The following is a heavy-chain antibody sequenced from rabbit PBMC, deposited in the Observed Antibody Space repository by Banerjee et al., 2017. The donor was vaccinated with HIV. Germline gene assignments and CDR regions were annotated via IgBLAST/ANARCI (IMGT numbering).Heavy chain of an antibody. CDR2: IYANTGDT. CDR1: GFDFSTSGY. D-gene: IGHD4-1*01. J-gene: IGHJ6*01. V-gene: IGHV1S45*01. Sequence: QEQLVESGGGLVQPEGSLTLTCTASGFDFSTSGYMCWVRQALGKGLEWIACIYANTGDTWYADWAKGRFTISKTSSTTVTLQMTSLTAADTATYFCARDLAGVTGWNFGLWGPGTLVTVS. CDR3: ARDLAGVTGWNFGL.